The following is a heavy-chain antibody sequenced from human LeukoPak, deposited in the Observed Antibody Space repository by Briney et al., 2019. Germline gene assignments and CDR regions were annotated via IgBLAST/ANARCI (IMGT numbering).Heavy chain of an antibody. CDR2: IYESGST. V-gene: IGHV4-34*01. Sequence: SETLSLTCAVYGESLNSYYWSWMRQPPGKGLESIGEIYESGSTEYNPSLKSRVTISMVPSKQQFSLSLTSVTAADTAVYYCARGAWATRLGSWGLGTPVIVSS. CDR3: ARGAWATRLGS. J-gene: IGHJ4*02. D-gene: IGHD2-15*01. CDR1: GESLNSYY.